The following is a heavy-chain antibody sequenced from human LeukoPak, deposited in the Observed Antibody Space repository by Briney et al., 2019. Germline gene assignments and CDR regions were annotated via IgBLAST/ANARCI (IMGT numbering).Heavy chain of an antibody. V-gene: IGHV4-38-2*02. CDR3: ASQYYYGSGSYYMEGY. D-gene: IGHD3-10*01. J-gene: IGHJ4*02. Sequence: PSETLSLTCTVSAYSISSGYYWSWIRQPPGKGLEWIGSIYYSGSTYYNPSLKSRVTISVDTSKNQFSLKLSSVTAADTAVYYCASQYYYGSGSYYMEGYWGQGTLVTVSS. CDR1: AYSISSGYY. CDR2: IYYSGST.